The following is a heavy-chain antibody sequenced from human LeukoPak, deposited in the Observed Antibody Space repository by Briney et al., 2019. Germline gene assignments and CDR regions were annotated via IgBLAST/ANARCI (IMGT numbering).Heavy chain of an antibody. D-gene: IGHD2-2*02. Sequence: GGSLRLSCAVSGFTFSSYAVSWVRQAPGKGLEWVSAISGSGGSTYYADSVKGRFTISRDNSKNTLYLQMNSLRAEDTAVYYCAPRRDIVVVPAAIGKSNWFDPWGQGTLVTVSS. CDR3: APRRDIVVVPAAIGKSNWFDP. J-gene: IGHJ5*02. CDR2: ISGSGGST. V-gene: IGHV3-23*01. CDR1: GFTFSSYA.